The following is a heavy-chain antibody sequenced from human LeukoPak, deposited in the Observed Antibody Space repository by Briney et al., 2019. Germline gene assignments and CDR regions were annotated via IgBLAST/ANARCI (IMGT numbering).Heavy chain of an antibody. Sequence: GGSLRLSCAASGFTFSAHGMHWARQAPGKGLEWVAFIRYDGINKYYADSVKGRFIISRDSFKNTLYLQMNSLRPEDTAVYYCAKEGDYYGSGSYRDGFDIWGQGTRATVSS. CDR3: AKEGDYYGSGSYRDGFDI. D-gene: IGHD3-10*01. J-gene: IGHJ3*02. CDR2: IRYDGINK. V-gene: IGHV3-30*02. CDR1: GFTFSAHG.